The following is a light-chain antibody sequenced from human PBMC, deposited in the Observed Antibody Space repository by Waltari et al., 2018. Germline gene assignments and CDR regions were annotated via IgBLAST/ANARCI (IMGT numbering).Light chain of an antibody. CDR3: AAWDDSLSAYV. CDR1: SSSVGSNF. CDR2: RSD. V-gene: IGLV1-47*01. Sequence: QSVLTQPPSASGTPGQEVTISCSGTSSSVGSNFVFWYQQLPGAAPTLLIFRSDRRPSGVPDRISGSKSGTSASLVITGLRSEDEADYYCAAWDDSLSAYVFGTGTKVTVL. J-gene: IGLJ1*01.